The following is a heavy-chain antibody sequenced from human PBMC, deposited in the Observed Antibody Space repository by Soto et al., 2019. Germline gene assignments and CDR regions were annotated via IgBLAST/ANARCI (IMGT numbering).Heavy chain of an antibody. J-gene: IGHJ5*02. CDR1: GYTFTSYG. Sequence: QVQVVQSGAEVKKPGASVKVSCKASGYTFTSYGISWVRQAPGQGLEWMGWINAYNGNTKYAQKLQGRVNMTTDTYTSTAYMELRSQRSAATAVYYCARDLGGGISAPWGQGTLVTVSS. CDR2: INAYNGNT. D-gene: IGHD6-13*01. V-gene: IGHV1-18*01. CDR3: ARDLGGGISAP.